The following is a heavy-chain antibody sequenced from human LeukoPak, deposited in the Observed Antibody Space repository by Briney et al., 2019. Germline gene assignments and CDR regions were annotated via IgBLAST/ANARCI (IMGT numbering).Heavy chain of an antibody. CDR3: ARDAPGEQRDYYGMDV. J-gene: IGHJ6*02. CDR2: ISYDGSNK. Sequence: PGRSLRLSCAASGFTFSSYAMHWVRQAPGKGLEWVAVISYDGSNKYYADSVKGRFTISRGNSKNTLYLQMNSLRAEDTAVYYCARDAPGEQRDYYGMDVWGQGTTVTVSS. V-gene: IGHV3-30-3*01. D-gene: IGHD1/OR15-1a*01. CDR1: GFTFSSYA.